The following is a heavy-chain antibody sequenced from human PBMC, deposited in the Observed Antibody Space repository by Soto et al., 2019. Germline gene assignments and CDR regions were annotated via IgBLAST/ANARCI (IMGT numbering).Heavy chain of an antibody. Sequence: EVHLLESGGGLVQPGGSLRLSCAASGFTFSSFAMTWVRKAPGEGLEWVSSIRSSGETTYYSDSVKGLFTISRDISKKMVYLQMASLRAEDTAGYFCVQDWTGNSCPCMVVGGQGTTVTVSS. D-gene: IGHD6-13*01. CDR2: IRSSGETT. V-gene: IGHV3-23*01. CDR3: VQDWTGNSCPCMVV. CDR1: GFTFSSFA. J-gene: IGHJ6*02.